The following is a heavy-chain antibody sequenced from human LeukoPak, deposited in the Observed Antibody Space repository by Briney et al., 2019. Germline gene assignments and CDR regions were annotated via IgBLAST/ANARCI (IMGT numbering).Heavy chain of an antibody. Sequence: SETLSLTCTVSGGSISSYYWSWIRQPPGKGLEWIGYIYYSGSTNYNPSHKSRVTISVDTSKNQFSLKLSSVTAADTAVYYCARAHSGYDYNWFDPWGQGTLVTVSS. J-gene: IGHJ5*02. CDR2: IYYSGST. CDR1: GGSISSYY. V-gene: IGHV4-59*01. D-gene: IGHD5-12*01. CDR3: ARAHSGYDYNWFDP.